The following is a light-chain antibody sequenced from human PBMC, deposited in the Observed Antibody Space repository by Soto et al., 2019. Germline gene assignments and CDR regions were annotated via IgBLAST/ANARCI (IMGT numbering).Light chain of an antibody. CDR3: QQYNTWYT. CDR1: QSVSSN. V-gene: IGKV3D-15*01. CDR2: GAS. Sequence: EIVMTQSPATLSVSPGERATLSCRASQSVSSNLAWYQQKPGQAPRLLIYGASTRATGIPVRFSGSGSGTEFTLTISSPQSEDFAVYYCQQYNTWYTFGQGTKLEIK. J-gene: IGKJ2*01.